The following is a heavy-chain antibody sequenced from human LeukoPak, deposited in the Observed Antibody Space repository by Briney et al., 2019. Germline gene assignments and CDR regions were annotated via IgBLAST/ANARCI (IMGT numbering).Heavy chain of an antibody. D-gene: IGHD3-3*01. CDR2: ISYDGSNK. J-gene: IGHJ4*02. CDR1: GFTFSSYG. V-gene: IGHV3-30*18. Sequence: PGRSLRLSCAASGFTFSSYGMHWVRQAPGKGLEWVAVISYDGSNKYYADSVKGRFTISRDNSKNTLYLQMNSLRAEDTAVYYCAKDRPNYDFWSGYSTAFDYWGQGTLVTVSS. CDR3: AKDRPNYDFWSGYSTAFDY.